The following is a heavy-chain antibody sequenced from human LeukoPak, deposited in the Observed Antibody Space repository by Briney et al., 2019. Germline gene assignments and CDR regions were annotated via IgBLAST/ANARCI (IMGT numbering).Heavy chain of an antibody. CDR2: ISSSSSYI. D-gene: IGHD3-3*01. J-gene: IGHJ4*02. Sequence: GGSLRLSCAASGFTFSNAYMNWVRQAPGKGLEWVSSISSSSSYIYYADSVKGRFTISRDNAKNSLYLQMNSLRAEDTAVYYCARGGAGIFGTDYWGQGTLVTVSS. CDR1: GFTFSNAY. CDR3: ARGGAGIFGTDY. V-gene: IGHV3-21*01.